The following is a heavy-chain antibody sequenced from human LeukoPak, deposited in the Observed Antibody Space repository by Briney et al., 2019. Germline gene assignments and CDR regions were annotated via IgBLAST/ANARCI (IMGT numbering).Heavy chain of an antibody. V-gene: IGHV3-33*01. CDR3: ARDRSYDFWSGYSTPDY. CDR1: GFTFSSYG. Sequence: GGSLRLSCAASGFTFSSYGMHWVRQAPSKGLEWMAVIWYDGSNKYYADSVKGRFTISRDNSKNTLDLQMNSLRAEDTAVYYCARDRSYDFWSGYSTPDYWGQGTLVTVSS. CDR2: IWYDGSNK. J-gene: IGHJ4*02. D-gene: IGHD3-3*01.